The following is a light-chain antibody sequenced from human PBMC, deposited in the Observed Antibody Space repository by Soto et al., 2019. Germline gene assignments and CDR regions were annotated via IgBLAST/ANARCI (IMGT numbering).Light chain of an antibody. CDR1: QTISSW. CDR2: KAS. Sequence: DIQMTQSPSTLSGSLGVRVTITCRASQTISSWLAWYQQKPGKAPKLLIYKASTLKSGVPSRFSGSGSGTEFTLTISSLQPDDFATYYCQHYNSYSEAFGQGPKVDIK. CDR3: QHYNSYSEA. V-gene: IGKV1-5*03. J-gene: IGKJ1*01.